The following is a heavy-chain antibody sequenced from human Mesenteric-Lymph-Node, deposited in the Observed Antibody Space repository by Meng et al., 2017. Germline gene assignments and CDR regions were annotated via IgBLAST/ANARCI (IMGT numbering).Heavy chain of an antibody. V-gene: IGHV4-39*01. D-gene: IGHD3-10*01. CDR1: GGSISSNGYY. Sequence: QLPLKESGPGLVKPSETLSLACSVSGGSISSNGYYWDWVRQPPGKGLEWIGAIYHSGSTSYNPSLQSRVTMFVDTSKNQFSLMLTSVTATDTAVYYCARRRGGSGRDCWGQGTLVTVSS. CDR2: IYHSGST. CDR3: ARRRGGSGRDC. J-gene: IGHJ4*02.